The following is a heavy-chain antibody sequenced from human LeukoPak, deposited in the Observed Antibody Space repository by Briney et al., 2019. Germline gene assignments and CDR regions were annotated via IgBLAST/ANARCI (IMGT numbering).Heavy chain of an antibody. J-gene: IGHJ4*02. Sequence: GGSLRLSCAVSGFTFSSYGLNGVRQAPRQGLEGCSSVISSSSCIYYADSVQGQFTISRATSKNSLSLQMNSLRAEDTAVYYCARDQRATASTGSYFDYWGQGTLVTVSS. D-gene: IGHD1-1*01. CDR3: ARDQRATASTGSYFDY. CDR1: GFTFSSYG. CDR2: VISSSSCI. V-gene: IGHV3-21*01.